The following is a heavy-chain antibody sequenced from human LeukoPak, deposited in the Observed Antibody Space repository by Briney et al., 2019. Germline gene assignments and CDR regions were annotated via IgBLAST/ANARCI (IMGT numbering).Heavy chain of an antibody. CDR1: GGSISSGDYY. CDR2: IYYSGST. D-gene: IGHD3-22*01. Sequence: SQTLSLTCTVSGGSISSGDYYWSWIRQPPGKGLEWIGYIYYSGSTYYNPSLKSRVTISVDTSKNQFSLKLGSVTAADTAVYYCARGQYYDSSGYYFYYYYGMDVWGQGTTVTVSS. J-gene: IGHJ6*02. CDR3: ARGQYYDSSGYYFYYYYGMDV. V-gene: IGHV4-30-4*01.